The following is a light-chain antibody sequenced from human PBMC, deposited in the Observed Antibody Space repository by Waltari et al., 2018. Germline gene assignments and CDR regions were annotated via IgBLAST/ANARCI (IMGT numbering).Light chain of an antibody. CDR2: GAS. CDR1: QSVGSK. Sequence: EIVMTQSPATLSVSPGERATLSCRASQSVGSKLAWYQQKPGQAPRPLIYGASTRATGSPARFSGSGSGTEFTLTISSLQSEDFAVYYCHQYNNWPRTFGQGTKVEIK. J-gene: IGKJ1*01. CDR3: HQYNNWPRT. V-gene: IGKV3-15*01.